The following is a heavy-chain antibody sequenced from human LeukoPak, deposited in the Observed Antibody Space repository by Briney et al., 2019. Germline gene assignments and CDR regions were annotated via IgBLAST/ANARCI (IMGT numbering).Heavy chain of an antibody. Sequence: SETLSLTCAVSGGSISSSNWWSWVRQPPGKGLEWIGEIYHSGSTNYNPSLKSRVTISVDKSKNQFSLKLSSVTAADTAVYYCARDGGGGESGSSNFDYWGQGTLVTVSS. CDR1: GGSISSSNW. J-gene: IGHJ4*02. CDR3: ARDGGGGESGSSNFDY. CDR2: IYHSGST. D-gene: IGHD1-26*01. V-gene: IGHV4-4*02.